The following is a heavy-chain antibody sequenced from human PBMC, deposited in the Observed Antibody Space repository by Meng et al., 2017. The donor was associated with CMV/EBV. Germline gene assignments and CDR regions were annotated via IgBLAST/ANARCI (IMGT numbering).Heavy chain of an antibody. J-gene: IGHJ4*02. D-gene: IGHD2-2*02. Sequence: ASVKVSCKASGYTFTSYDINWVRQATGQGLEWMGWMNPNSGNTGYAQKFQGRVTITRNTSISTAYMELSSLRSEDTVVYYCARGPGHGSTSCYSPSFDYWGQGTLVTVSS. CDR1: GYTFTSYD. V-gene: IGHV1-8*03. CDR3: ARGPGHGSTSCYSPSFDY. CDR2: MNPNSGNT.